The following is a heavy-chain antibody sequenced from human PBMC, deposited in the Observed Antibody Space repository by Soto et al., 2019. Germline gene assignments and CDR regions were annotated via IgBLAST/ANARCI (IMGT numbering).Heavy chain of an antibody. D-gene: IGHD4-4*01. J-gene: IGHJ6*03. CDR2: INHSGST. Sequence: SETLSLTCAVYGGSFSGYYWSWIRQPPGKGLEWIGEINHSGSTNYNPSLKSRVTISVDTSKNQFSLKLSSVTAADTAVYYCARGPHSNYYYYYSMDVGGKGTRVTVS. CDR1: GGSFSGYY. CDR3: ARGPHSNYYYYYSMDV. V-gene: IGHV4-34*01.